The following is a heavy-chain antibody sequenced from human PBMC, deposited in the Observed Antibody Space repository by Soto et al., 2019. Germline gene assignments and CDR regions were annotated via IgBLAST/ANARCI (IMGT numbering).Heavy chain of an antibody. J-gene: IGHJ3*02. D-gene: IGHD2-15*01. CDR3: DRGAEDFSGPDSFDI. Sequence: QVQLQESGPRLVKSSETLSLVCSVSGDSIIRSFWGWVRQAPGKGLQYIGYISDSGVTDYDPSLNSRVTISVDTSTNQFSLKLTSVTAADTAVYYCDRGAEDFSGPDSFDIWGQGTMVTVSS. V-gene: IGHV4-59*01. CDR2: ISDSGVT. CDR1: GDSIIRSF.